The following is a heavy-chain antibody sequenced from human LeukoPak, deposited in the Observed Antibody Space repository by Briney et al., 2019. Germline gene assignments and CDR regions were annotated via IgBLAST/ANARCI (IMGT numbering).Heavy chain of an antibody. D-gene: IGHD3-22*01. CDR2: ISGSGGST. V-gene: IGHV3-23*01. Sequence: GGSLRLSCAASGFTFSSYAMSWVRQAPGKGLEWVSAISGSGGSTYYADSVKGRFTISRDISKNTLYLQVNSLRAEDTAVYYCAKRGLDYYDSSDFDYWGQGTLVTVSS. CDR3: AKRGLDYYDSSDFDY. CDR1: GFTFSSYA. J-gene: IGHJ4*02.